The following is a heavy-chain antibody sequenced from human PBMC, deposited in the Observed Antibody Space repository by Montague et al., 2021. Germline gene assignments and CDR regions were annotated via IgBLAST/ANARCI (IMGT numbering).Heavy chain of an antibody. J-gene: IGHJ5*02. CDR3: AKQDYFVSGTSYKGFDP. Sequence: SETLSLTCVVYRSLINSDYYWGWLRPPPGKGLEWMGSVSHGGRTYYNPSLKSRVTMSIDTSTNQSSLKLSFVTAADTAVYYCAKQDYFVSGTSYKGFDPWGQGILVTVSS. CDR1: RSLINSDYY. CDR2: VSHGGRT. D-gene: IGHD3-10*01. V-gene: IGHV4-38-2*01.